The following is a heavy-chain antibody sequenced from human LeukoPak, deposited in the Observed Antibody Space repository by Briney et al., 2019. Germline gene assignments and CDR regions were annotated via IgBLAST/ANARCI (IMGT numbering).Heavy chain of an antibody. Sequence: SQTLSLTCTVSGGSISSGGYYWSWIRQHPGKGLEWIGYIYYSGSTYYNPSLKSRVTISIDTSKNQFSLKLSSVTAADTALYYCARGTGAYYYLWGQGTMVTVSS. CDR2: IYYSGST. D-gene: IGHD3-22*01. CDR3: ARGTGAYYYL. V-gene: IGHV4-31*03. J-gene: IGHJ3*01. CDR1: GGSISSGGYY.